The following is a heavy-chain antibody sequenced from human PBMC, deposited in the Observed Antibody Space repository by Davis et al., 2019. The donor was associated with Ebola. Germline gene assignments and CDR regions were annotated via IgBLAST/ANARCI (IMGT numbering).Heavy chain of an antibody. J-gene: IGHJ6*02. CDR3: ARGYSSSWYTKGIVDV. Sequence: MPGGSLRLSCTVSGGSISSSSYYWGWIRQPPGKGLEWIGSIYYSGSTYYNPSLKSRVTISVDTSKNQFSLKLSSVTAADTAVYYCARGYSSSWYTKGIVDVWGQGTTVTVSS. V-gene: IGHV4-39*07. D-gene: IGHD6-13*01. CDR1: GGSISSSSYY. CDR2: IYYSGST.